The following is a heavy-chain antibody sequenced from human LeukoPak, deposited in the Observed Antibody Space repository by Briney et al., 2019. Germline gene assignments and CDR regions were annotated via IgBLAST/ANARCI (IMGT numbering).Heavy chain of an antibody. CDR2: IKHDGSEK. D-gene: IGHD7-27*01. Sequence: PGGSLRLSCAASGFTFSNYWMSWVRQAPGKGLEWVANIKHDGSEKYYVDSVKGRFTISRDNAMNSLYMQMNSLRAEDTAVYCCARVSRWGLNHNPHYWGQGTLVTVSS. V-gene: IGHV3-7*03. J-gene: IGHJ4*02. CDR3: ARVSRWGLNHNPHY. CDR1: GFTFSNYW.